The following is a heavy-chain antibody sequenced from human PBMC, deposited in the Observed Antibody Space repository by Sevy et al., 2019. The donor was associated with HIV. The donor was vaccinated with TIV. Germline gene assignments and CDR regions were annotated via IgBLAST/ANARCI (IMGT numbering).Heavy chain of an antibody. CDR1: GFTVSSNY. V-gene: IGHV3-53*01. Sequence: GGSLRLSCAASGFTVSSNYMSWVRQAPGKGLEWVSVIYSGDRTDYADTVKGRFTISRDNSKNTLYLQMNSLRAEYTAVYYCARDRVTYYYDSSGYYTSGYGMDVWGQGTTVTVSS. CDR2: IYSGDRT. J-gene: IGHJ6*02. D-gene: IGHD3-22*01. CDR3: ARDRVTYYYDSSGYYTSGYGMDV.